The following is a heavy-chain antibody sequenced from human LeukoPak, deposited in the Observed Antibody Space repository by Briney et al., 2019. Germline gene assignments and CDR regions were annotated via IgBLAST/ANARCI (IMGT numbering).Heavy chain of an antibody. CDR3: AKDLHGSGTYFDY. CDR2: ISGGGDGA. V-gene: IGHV3-23*01. Sequence: GGSLRLSCAASGFTFSTYAMTWVRQAPGKGLEWVSTISGGGDGAHYADSVKGRFTISRDNSKNTLYLQMSNLRADDTAVYYCAKDLHGSGTYFDYWGQGALVPVSS. CDR1: GFTFSTYA. D-gene: IGHD3-10*01. J-gene: IGHJ4*02.